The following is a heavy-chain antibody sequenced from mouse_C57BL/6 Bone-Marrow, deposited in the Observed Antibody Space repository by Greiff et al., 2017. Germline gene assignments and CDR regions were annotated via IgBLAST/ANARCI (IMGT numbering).Heavy chain of an antibody. Sequence: VQLQQPGAELVKPGASVKVSCTASGYTFTSYWMHWVKQRPGQGLEWIGRIHPSDSDTNYNQKFKGKATLTVDKSSSTAYMQLSSLTSEDSAVYYCAIGNYYGSSYYSKDYWGQGTSVTVSS. J-gene: IGHJ4*01. CDR3: AIGNYYGSSYYSKDY. CDR2: IHPSDSDT. V-gene: IGHV1-74*01. D-gene: IGHD1-1*01. CDR1: GYTFTSYW.